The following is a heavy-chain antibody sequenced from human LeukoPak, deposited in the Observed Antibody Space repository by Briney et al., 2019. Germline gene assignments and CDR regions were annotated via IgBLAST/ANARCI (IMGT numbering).Heavy chain of an antibody. D-gene: IGHD5-18*01. CDR1: GGSISSSY. Sequence: PSETLSLTCTVSGGSISSSYWSWIRQPPGKGLEWIGHICNSGSDNYNPSLESRVTISVDTSKSQFSLKLSSVTAADTAVYYCARDMVDRDMVKSLGWFDPWGQGTLVTVSS. J-gene: IGHJ5*02. CDR3: ARDMVDRDMVKSLGWFDP. CDR2: ICNSGSD. V-gene: IGHV4-59*01.